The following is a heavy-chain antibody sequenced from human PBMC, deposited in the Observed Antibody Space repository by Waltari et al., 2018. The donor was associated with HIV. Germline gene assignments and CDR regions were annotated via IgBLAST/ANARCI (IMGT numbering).Heavy chain of an antibody. V-gene: IGHV3-23*01. CDR1: GFTFSSYA. D-gene: IGHD1-7*01. CDR2: ISGSGGSS. J-gene: IGHJ4*02. Sequence: EVQLLQSGGGLAQPGGSLRLSCAAPGFTFSSYAMTWVRQAPGKGLKWVSSISGSGGSSFFADSVKGRLTISRDNSKNTVFLQMNSLTVEDTAVYFCAKGDWNYFFDSWGQGTLVTVSS. CDR3: AKGDWNYFFDS.